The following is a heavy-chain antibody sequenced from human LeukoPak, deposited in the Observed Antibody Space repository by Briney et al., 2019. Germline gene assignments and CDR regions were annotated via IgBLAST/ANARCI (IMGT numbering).Heavy chain of an antibody. CDR3: ARELGINAFDV. V-gene: IGHV1-2*02. J-gene: IGHJ3*01. D-gene: IGHD7-27*01. CDR2: IDPKSGVT. CDR1: GYTLTDKH. Sequence: GASVKVSCKASGYTLTDKHLYWVRQAPGQGLEWMGWIDPKSGVTNAAQNFQGRLTMTRDTSINTAYMELSRLTSDDTTVYYCARELGINAFDVWGQGTMVTVSS.